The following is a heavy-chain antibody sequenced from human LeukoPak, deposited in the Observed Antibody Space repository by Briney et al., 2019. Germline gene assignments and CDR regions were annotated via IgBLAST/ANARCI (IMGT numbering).Heavy chain of an antibody. J-gene: IGHJ5*02. CDR1: GYRFTSYW. Sequence: GESLKISCKASGYRFTSYWIGWVRQMPGRGLGWMGIIYPADSDTRYSPSFQDQVTVSADKSINTAYLQWSSLKASDTAIYYCARAGYSGYAVPQFDPWGQGTLVTVSS. CDR2: IYPADSDT. CDR3: ARAGYSGYAVPQFDP. D-gene: IGHD5-12*01. V-gene: IGHV5-51*01.